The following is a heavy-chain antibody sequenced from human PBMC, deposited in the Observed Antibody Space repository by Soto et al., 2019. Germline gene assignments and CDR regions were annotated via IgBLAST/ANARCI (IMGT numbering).Heavy chain of an antibody. D-gene: IGHD3-3*01. J-gene: IGHJ4*02. Sequence: GGSLRLSCAASGFTFSSYWMSWVRQAPGKGLEWVANIKQDGSEKYYVDSVKGRFTISRDNAKNSLYLQMNSLRAEDAAVYYCARVPNFGYFDYWGQGTLVTVSS. CDR2: IKQDGSEK. V-gene: IGHV3-7*03. CDR1: GFTFSSYW. CDR3: ARVPNFGYFDY.